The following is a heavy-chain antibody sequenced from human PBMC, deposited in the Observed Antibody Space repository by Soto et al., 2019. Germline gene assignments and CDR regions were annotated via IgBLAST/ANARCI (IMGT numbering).Heavy chain of an antibody. Sequence: PGESLKISCKGSGYSFTIYWIAWVRQMPGKGLEWMGVIYPGDSDTRYSPSFQGQVTISADKSISTAYLQWSSLRASDTAIYYCARQDGDGLFYFDYWGQGTPVTVSS. D-gene: IGHD4-17*01. CDR3: ARQDGDGLFYFDY. J-gene: IGHJ4*02. CDR2: IYPGDSDT. V-gene: IGHV5-51*01. CDR1: GYSFTIYW.